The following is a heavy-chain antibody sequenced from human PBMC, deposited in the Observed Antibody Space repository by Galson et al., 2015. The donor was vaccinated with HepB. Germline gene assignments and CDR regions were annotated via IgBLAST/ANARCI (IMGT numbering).Heavy chain of an antibody. CDR1: GYTFTSYY. V-gene: IGHV1-46*01. D-gene: IGHD3-10*01. CDR3: ARGFSGVYGFADFDY. Sequence: SVKVSCKASGYTFTSYYMHWVRQAPGQGLEWMGIINPSGGSTSYAQKFQGRVTMTRDTSTSTVYMELSSLRSEDTAVYYCARGFSGVYGFADFDYWGQGTLVTVSS. CDR2: INPSGGST. J-gene: IGHJ4*02.